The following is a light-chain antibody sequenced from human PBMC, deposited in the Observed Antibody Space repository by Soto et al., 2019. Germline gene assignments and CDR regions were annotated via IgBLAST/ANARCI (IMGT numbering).Light chain of an antibody. J-gene: IGKJ4*01. V-gene: IGKV1-33*01. CDR1: QDISNY. CDR2: DAY. Sequence: DIQMTQSPSSLSASVGYRVTITCQASQDISNYLNWYQQKPGKAPKLLIYDAYNLEKGVPSRFSGSGSGTEFTLTISSLQPEDFATYYCLQHNSYPLTFGGGTKVDI. CDR3: LQHNSYPLT.